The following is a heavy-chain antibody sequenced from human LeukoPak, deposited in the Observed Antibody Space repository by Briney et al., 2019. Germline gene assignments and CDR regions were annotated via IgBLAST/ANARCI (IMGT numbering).Heavy chain of an antibody. D-gene: IGHD1-20*01. CDR2: ISSSSSYI. J-gene: IGHJ4*02. CDR3: ARDLDVTADY. V-gene: IGHV3-21*01. Sequence: PGGSLRLSCAASGFAFSSYSMNWVRQAPGKGLEWVSSISSSSSYIYYADSVKGRFTISRDNAKNSLYLQMNSLRAEDTAVYYCARDLDVTADYWGQGTLVTVSS. CDR1: GFAFSSYS.